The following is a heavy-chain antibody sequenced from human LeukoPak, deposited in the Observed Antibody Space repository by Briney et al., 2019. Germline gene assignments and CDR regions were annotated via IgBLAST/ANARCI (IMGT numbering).Heavy chain of an antibody. D-gene: IGHD2-21*01. Sequence: ASVKVSCKASGYTFTSYGISWVRQAPGQGLEWMGWISAYNGNTNYAQKLQGRVTMTTDTSASTAYMELSSLRSEDMAVYYCARSRTPIGEVVLGYSSWFDPWGQGTLVTVSS. J-gene: IGHJ5*02. CDR1: GYTFTSYG. CDR2: ISAYNGNT. CDR3: ARSRTPIGEVVLGYSSWFDP. V-gene: IGHV1-18*03.